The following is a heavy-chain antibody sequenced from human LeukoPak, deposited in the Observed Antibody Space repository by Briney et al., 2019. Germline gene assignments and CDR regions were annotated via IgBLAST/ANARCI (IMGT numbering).Heavy chain of an antibody. Sequence: GESLKISCKGSGYSFTGYWIGWVRQMPGKGLEWMGIIYPGDSDTRYSPSFQGQVTISADKSISTAYLQWSSLKASDTAMYYCARWAEDYYDSSGYPYWYFDLWGRGTLVTVSS. J-gene: IGHJ2*01. CDR2: IYPGDSDT. V-gene: IGHV5-51*01. D-gene: IGHD3-22*01. CDR3: ARWAEDYYDSSGYPYWYFDL. CDR1: GYSFTGYW.